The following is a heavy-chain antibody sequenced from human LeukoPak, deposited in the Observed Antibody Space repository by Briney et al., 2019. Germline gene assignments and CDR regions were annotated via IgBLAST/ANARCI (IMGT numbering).Heavy chain of an antibody. CDR1: GGSISSGSYY. D-gene: IGHD3-22*01. CDR2: IYTSGST. Sequence: SETLSLTCTVSGGSISSGSYYWTWIRQPAGKGLEYIGRIYTSGSTNYNPSLKSRVTMSVDTSKNQFSLKLSSVTAADTAVYYCARDLYIDSSGYDAFDIWGQGTMVTVSS. J-gene: IGHJ3*02. CDR3: ARDLYIDSSGYDAFDI. V-gene: IGHV4-61*02.